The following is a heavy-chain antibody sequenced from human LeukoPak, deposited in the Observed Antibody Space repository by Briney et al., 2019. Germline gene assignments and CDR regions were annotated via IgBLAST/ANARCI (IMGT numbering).Heavy chain of an antibody. J-gene: IGHJ5*02. V-gene: IGHV3-66*01. CDR3: ARGSMFDP. Sequence: PGGSLRLSCGASGFPFSSYAMSWVRQAPGKGLEWVSVIYSGGSTYYADSVKGRFTISRDNSKNTLYLQMNSLRAEDTAVYYCARGSMFDPWGQGTLVTVSS. CDR1: GFPFSSYA. CDR2: IYSGGST.